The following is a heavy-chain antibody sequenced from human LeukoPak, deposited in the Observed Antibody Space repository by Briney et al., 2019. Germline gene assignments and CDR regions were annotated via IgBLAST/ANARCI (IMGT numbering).Heavy chain of an antibody. Sequence: GGSLRLSCAASGFTFSSYWMSSVRQAPGKGLEWVANIKQDGSEKYYVDSVKGRFAISRDNAKSSLYLKMNRMRADGTAVYYCARDERDGDYEGYWGQGTLVTVSS. D-gene: IGHD4-17*01. V-gene: IGHV3-7*01. CDR3: ARDERDGDYEGY. J-gene: IGHJ4*02. CDR2: IKQDGSEK. CDR1: GFTFSSYW.